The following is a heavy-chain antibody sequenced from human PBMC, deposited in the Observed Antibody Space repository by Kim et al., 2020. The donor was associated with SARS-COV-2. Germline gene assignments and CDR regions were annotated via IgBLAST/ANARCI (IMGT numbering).Heavy chain of an antibody. V-gene: IGHV3-33*01. CDR3: ARDREGSGYQDY. Sequence: YSADSGKGRFTISRDNSKNTLYPQMNSLRAEDTAVYYCARDREGSGYQDYWGQGTLVTVSS. J-gene: IGHJ4*02. D-gene: IGHD3-22*01.